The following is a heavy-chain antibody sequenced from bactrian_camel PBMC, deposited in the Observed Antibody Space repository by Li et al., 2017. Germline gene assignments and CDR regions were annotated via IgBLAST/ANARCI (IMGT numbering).Heavy chain of an antibody. CDR3: AADRLRCLQSRQAGLDDASYNY. J-gene: IGHJ4*01. CDR2: IRSDGYP. Sequence: VQLVESGGGSVQSGGSLRVSCAVSGATWNIGYMAWFRQVPGKEREGLATIRSDGYPCYAPSVKGRFTISSDFDKNTVTLQMNSLKPDDSGMYYCAADRLRCLQSRQAGLDDASYNYWGQGTQVTVS. CDR1: GATWNIGY. V-gene: IGHV3S53*01. D-gene: IGHD1*01.